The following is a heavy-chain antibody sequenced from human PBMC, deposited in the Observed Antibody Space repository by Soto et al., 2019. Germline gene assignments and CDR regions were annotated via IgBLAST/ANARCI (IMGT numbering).Heavy chain of an antibody. D-gene: IGHD1-26*01. CDR3: ARSGSYWPLDH. CDR2: ITSTSTSA. V-gene: IGHV3-11*06. J-gene: IGHJ4*02. CDR1: GFTFSDYY. Sequence: GGSLRLPCAVSGFTFSDYYMSWVRQAPGKGLEWVSYITSTSTSAHYADSVKGRFTISRDNAKNSLYLQMNSLRAEDTAVHYCARSGSYWPLDHWGQGTLVTV.